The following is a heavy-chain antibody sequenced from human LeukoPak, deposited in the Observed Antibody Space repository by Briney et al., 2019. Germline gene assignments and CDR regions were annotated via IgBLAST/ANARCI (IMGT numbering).Heavy chain of an antibody. D-gene: IGHD4-23*01. V-gene: IGHV3-23*01. CDR1: GFTFSTYA. Sequence: GGSLRLSCAASGFTFSTYAMSWVRRTPGKGREWVSAITGPGGSTYYADSVKGRFTISSDNSKNTLYLQMNSLRAEDTAVYYCAKDPPILRWSFDYWGQGTLVTVSS. CDR2: ITGPGGST. CDR3: AKDPPILRWSFDY. J-gene: IGHJ4*02.